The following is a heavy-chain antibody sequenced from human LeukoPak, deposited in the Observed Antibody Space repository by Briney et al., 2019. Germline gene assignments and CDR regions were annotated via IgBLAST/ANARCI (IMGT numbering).Heavy chain of an antibody. CDR3: ARDPAGHFDY. Sequence: PSETLSLTCTVSGGSISSSNYYWGWIRQPPGKGLEWIGSTYYSGKTYYNPSLKSRVTISVDTSKNQFSLKLSSVTAADTAVYYCARDPAGHFDYWGQGTLVTVSS. J-gene: IGHJ4*02. D-gene: IGHD3-10*01. V-gene: IGHV4-39*07. CDR2: TYYSGKT. CDR1: GGSISSSNYY.